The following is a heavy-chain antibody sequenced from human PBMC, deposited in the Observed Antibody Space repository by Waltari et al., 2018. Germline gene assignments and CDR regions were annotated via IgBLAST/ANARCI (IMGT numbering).Heavy chain of an antibody. CDR3: ARVGGNYYYYMDV. D-gene: IGHD3-16*01. CDR1: GFTFRSYE. V-gene: IGHV3-48*03. CDR2: ISTRDSSI. J-gene: IGHJ6*03. Sequence: EVQLVESGGGLVQPGGSLRLSCVASGFTFRSYEVNWFREAPGKGRECISQISTRDSSIFYADSVKGRFTISRDNAKNSLYLQMNSLRGEDTAVYYCARVGGNYYYYMDVWGKGTTVTVSS.